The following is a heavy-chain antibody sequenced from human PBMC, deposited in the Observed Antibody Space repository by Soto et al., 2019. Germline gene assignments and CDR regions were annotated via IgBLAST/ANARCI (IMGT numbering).Heavy chain of an antibody. D-gene: IGHD3-10*01. V-gene: IGHV3-48*02. Sequence: EVQLVGSGGGLVQRGGSLRLSCAASGLSLSTYSLNWVRQAPRKGLEWVSYISGSSDSIYYADSVKGRFTISRDNAKNSLYLQMNSLRDDDTAVYFCARGFDLQYGMDVWGQGTTVTVSS. CDR2: ISGSSDSI. CDR3: ARGFDLQYGMDV. J-gene: IGHJ6*02. CDR1: GLSLSTYS.